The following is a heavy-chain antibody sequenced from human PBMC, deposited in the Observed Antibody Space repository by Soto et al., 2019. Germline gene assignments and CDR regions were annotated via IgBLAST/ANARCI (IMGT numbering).Heavy chain of an antibody. CDR3: AKVGWI. V-gene: IGHV3-23*01. D-gene: IGHD5-12*01. J-gene: IGHJ4*02. CDR2: ISDSGDST. Sequence: EVQLLESGGGLLQPGGSLRLSCAASGLTFSSHAMTWVRQAPGKGLQWVSTISDSGDSTYYADSVKGRFTISRDNSKNTLYLQMTSLIAEDTAVYYCAKVGWIGGQGTLVTVSS. CDR1: GLTFSSHA.